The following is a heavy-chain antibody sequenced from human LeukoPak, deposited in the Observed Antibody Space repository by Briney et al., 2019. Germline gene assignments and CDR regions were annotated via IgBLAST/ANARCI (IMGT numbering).Heavy chain of an antibody. CDR2: IIPIFGTA. J-gene: IGHJ5*02. Sequence: SVKVSCKASGYTFPSYFMHWVRQAPGQGLEWMGGIIPIFGTANYAQKFQGRVTITADESTSTAYMELSSLRSEDTAVYYCARDLRNYDSSGEFNPWGQGTLVTVSS. CDR3: ARDLRNYDSSGEFNP. D-gene: IGHD3-22*01. V-gene: IGHV1-69*13. CDR1: GYTFPSYF.